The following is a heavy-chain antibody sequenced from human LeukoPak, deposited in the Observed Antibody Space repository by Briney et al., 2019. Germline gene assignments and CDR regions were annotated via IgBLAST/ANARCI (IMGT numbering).Heavy chain of an antibody. CDR1: GGTFSSYA. Sequence: GASVKVSCKAPGGTFSSYAISWVRQAPGQGLEWMGRIIPIFGTANYAQKFQGRVTITTDESTSTAYMELSSLRSEDTAVYYCAVEMATISYYFDYWGQGTLVTVSS. D-gene: IGHD5-24*01. CDR3: AVEMATISYYFDY. V-gene: IGHV1-69*05. J-gene: IGHJ4*02. CDR2: IIPIFGTA.